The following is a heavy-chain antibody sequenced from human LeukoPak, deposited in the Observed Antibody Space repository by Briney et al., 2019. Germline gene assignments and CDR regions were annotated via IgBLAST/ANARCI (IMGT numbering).Heavy chain of an antibody. D-gene: IGHD3-22*01. CDR1: GGSFSGYY. V-gene: IGHV4-34*01. CDR3: ARDSYYDSSGYRFDY. CDR2: INQSGST. J-gene: IGHJ4*02. Sequence: SETLSLTCAVYGGSFSGYYWSWIRQPPGKGLEWIGEINQSGSTNYNPSLKSRVTISVDTSKNQFSLKLSSVTAADTAVYYCARDSYYDSSGYRFDYWGQGTLVTVSS.